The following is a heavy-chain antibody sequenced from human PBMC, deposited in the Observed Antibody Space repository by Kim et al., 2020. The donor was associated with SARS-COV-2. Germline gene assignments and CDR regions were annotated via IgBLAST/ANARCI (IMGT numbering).Heavy chain of an antibody. V-gene: IGHV4-34*01. D-gene: IGHD6-13*01. CDR2: INHSGST. Sequence: SETLSLTCAVYGGSFSGYYWSWIRQPPGKGLEWIGEINHSGSTNYNPSLKSRVTISVDTSKNQFSLKLSSVTAADTAVYYCARVSRVWGRQFDYWGQGTLVTVSS. J-gene: IGHJ4*02. CDR3: ARVSRVWGRQFDY. CDR1: GGSFSGYY.